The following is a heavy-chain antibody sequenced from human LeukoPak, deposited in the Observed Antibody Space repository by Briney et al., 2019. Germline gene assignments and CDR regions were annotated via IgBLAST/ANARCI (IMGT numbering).Heavy chain of an antibody. CDR1: GGSISSNSYY. CDR3: ARDSMIVVVITTWNWFDP. CDR2: IYYSGST. J-gene: IGHJ5*02. D-gene: IGHD3-22*01. Sequence: PSETLSLTCTVSGGSISSNSYYWGWIRQPPGKGLEWIGSIYYSGSTYYNPSLKSRVTISVDTSKNQFSLKLSSVTAADTAVYYCARDSMIVVVITTWNWFDPWGQGTLVTVSS. V-gene: IGHV4-39*02.